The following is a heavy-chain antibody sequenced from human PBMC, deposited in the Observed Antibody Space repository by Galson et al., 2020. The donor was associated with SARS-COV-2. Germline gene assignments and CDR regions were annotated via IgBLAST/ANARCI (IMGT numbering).Heavy chain of an antibody. CDR1: AFPLRSCW. Sequence: TGGSLQLSCAASAFPLRSCWMHWVRQAPGKGLAWVSRINSDGSSTSYADSVKGRFTISRDNAKNTLYLQMNSLRAEDTAVYYCARVGTRSGWKYYFDYWGQGTLVTVSS. V-gene: IGHV3-74*01. D-gene: IGHD6-19*01. J-gene: IGHJ4*02. CDR2: INSDGSST. CDR3: ARVGTRSGWKYYFDY.